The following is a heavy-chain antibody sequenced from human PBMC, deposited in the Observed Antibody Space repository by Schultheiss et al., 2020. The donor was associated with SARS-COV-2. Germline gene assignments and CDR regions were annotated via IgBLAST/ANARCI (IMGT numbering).Heavy chain of an antibody. CDR3: ARDLTAVDTAIFYDYYGMDV. V-gene: IGHV3-33*01. CDR2: IWYDGSNK. D-gene: IGHD5-18*01. J-gene: IGHJ6*02. CDR1: GFTFSSYG. Sequence: GGSLRLSCAASGFTFSSYGMHWVRQAPGKGLEWVAVIWYDGSNKYYADSVKGRFTISRDNSKNTLYLQMNSLRAEDTALYYCARDLTAVDTAIFYDYYGMDVWGQGTTVTVSS.